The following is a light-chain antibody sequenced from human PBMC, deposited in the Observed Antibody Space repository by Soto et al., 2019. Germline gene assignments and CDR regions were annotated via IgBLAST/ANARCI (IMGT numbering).Light chain of an antibody. CDR3: QQRSNWPPA. CDR1: QSVSSY. CDR2: DAS. Sequence: EIVVTQSPATLSLSPGERATLSCRASQSVSSYLAWYQQKPGQAPRLLIYDASNRATGIPARFRGSGSGTDFPLTISSLEPEEFAVYYCQQRSNWPPAFGQGNKVEIK. V-gene: IGKV3-11*01. J-gene: IGKJ1*01.